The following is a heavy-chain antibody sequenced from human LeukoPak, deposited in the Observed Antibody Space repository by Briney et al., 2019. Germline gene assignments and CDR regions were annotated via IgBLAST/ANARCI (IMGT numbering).Heavy chain of an antibody. V-gene: IGHV4-31*03. J-gene: IGHJ6*02. CDR2: IYYSGST. CDR1: GGSISSGGYY. CDR3: ARDRLATGGMDV. Sequence: PSETLSLTCTVSGGSISSGGYYWSWIRQYSGKGLEWIGYIYYSGSTHYNPSLKSRVTISVDKAKNQFSLKMRSVTAADTAVYYCARDRLATGGMDVWDQGTTVTVSS. D-gene: IGHD1-26*01.